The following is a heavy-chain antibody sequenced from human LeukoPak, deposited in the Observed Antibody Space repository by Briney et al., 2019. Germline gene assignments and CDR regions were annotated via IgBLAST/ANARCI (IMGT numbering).Heavy chain of an antibody. D-gene: IGHD1-14*01. CDR2: ISYSGRT. CDR1: GGSINNFY. V-gene: IGHV4-59*12. J-gene: IGHJ3*02. Sequence: SETLSLTCSVSGGSINNFYWSWIRQSPGKGLEWFGYISYSGRTNYNPSLSSRVTISVDASKNQFSLRLSSMTAADTAVYFCAKDRPGEDAFDIWGQGTMVTVSS. CDR3: AKDRPGEDAFDI.